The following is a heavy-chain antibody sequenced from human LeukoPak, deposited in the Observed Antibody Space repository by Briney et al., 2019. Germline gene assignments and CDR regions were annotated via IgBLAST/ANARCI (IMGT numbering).Heavy chain of an antibody. CDR1: GGSISSDRYY. CDR2: IYYSGST. J-gene: IGHJ6*02. Sequence: SETLSLTCTVSGGSISSDRYYWGWIRQPPGKGLEWIGSIYYSGSTYYNPSLKSRVTISVDTSKNQFSLRLSSVTAADTALYYCVRVNLGYYYGMDVWGQGTTVTVSS. V-gene: IGHV4-39*01. D-gene: IGHD3-16*01. CDR3: VRVNLGYYYGMDV.